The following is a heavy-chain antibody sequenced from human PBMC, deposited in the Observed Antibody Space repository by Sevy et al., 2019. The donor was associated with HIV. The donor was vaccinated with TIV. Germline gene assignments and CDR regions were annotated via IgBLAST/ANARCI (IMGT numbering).Heavy chain of an antibody. CDR1: TGYINNYY. CDR2: IYYRGNT. V-gene: IGHV4-59*01. CDR3: ARAEYGHSRGWYSWLDA. Sequence: SETLYLTCTVSTGYINNYYWTWVRHSPGKGLEWIGYIYYRGNTKYNPSLESRVSMSIDTNKEQFSLTLTSVTGADSAIYYCARAEYGHSRGWYSWLDAWGQGILVTVSS. D-gene: IGHD6-19*01. J-gene: IGHJ5*02.